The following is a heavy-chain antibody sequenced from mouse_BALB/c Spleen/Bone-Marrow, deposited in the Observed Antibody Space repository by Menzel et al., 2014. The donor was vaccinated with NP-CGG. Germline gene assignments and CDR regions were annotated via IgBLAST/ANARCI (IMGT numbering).Heavy chain of an antibody. J-gene: IGHJ3*01. Sequence: DVKLQESGGGLVQPGGSLILSCAPSGFTFSDFYMEWVHQPPGKRLEWIAASRNKAKDYTTEYSASVKGRFIVSRDTSQSILYLQMNALRAEDTAIYYCARDVGYGNYFVYWGQGTLVTVSA. D-gene: IGHD2-10*02. CDR3: ARDVGYGNYFVY. V-gene: IGHV7-1*02. CDR1: GFTFSDFY. CDR2: SRNKAKDYTT.